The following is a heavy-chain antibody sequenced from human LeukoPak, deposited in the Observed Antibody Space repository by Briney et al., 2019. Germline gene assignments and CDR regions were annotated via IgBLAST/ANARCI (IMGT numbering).Heavy chain of an antibody. Sequence: GGSLRLSCAASGFTFSNLWMSWVRQAPGKGLKWVANIKQDGSEKYYVDSVKGRFTISRDNAQNSLYLRMNSLRAEDTAIYYCATSTAAAGTGWGQGTLVTVSS. CDR1: GFTFSNLW. CDR2: IKQDGSEK. J-gene: IGHJ4*02. CDR3: ATSTAAAGTG. D-gene: IGHD6-13*01. V-gene: IGHV3-7*03.